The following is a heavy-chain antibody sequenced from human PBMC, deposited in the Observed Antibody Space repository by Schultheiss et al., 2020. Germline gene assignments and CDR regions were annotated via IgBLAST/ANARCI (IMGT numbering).Heavy chain of an antibody. Sequence: ASVKVSCKASGYTFTGYDINWVRQATGQGLEWMGWMNTNTANAGYAHKFQGRVTVTTDTSMSTAYMELSSLTSEDTAVYYCARAPVGHPGDNDYWGQGTLVNGYS. CDR3: ARAPVGHPGDNDY. D-gene: IGHD4-17*01. CDR1: GYTFTGYD. V-gene: IGHV1-8*01. J-gene: IGHJ4*02. CDR2: MNTNTANA.